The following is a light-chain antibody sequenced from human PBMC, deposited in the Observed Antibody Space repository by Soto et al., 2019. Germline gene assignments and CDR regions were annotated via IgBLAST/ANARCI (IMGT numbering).Light chain of an antibody. J-gene: IGLJ2*01. CDR3: QSYDSSLKVV. V-gene: IGLV1-40*01. CDR2: GNS. CDR1: SSNIGAGYD. Sequence: QSVLTQPPSVSGAPGQRVTISCTGSSSNIGAGYDVHWYQQLPGTAPKFLIYGNSNRPSGVPDRISGSKSGTSASLAITGLQAEDEADYYCQSYDSSLKVVFGGGTKVTVL.